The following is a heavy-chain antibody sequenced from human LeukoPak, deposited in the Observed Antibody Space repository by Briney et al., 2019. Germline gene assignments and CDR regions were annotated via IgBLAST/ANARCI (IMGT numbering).Heavy chain of an antibody. CDR1: GFTFSSYG. V-gene: IGHV3-21*01. J-gene: IGHJ4*02. Sequence: PGGSLRLSCAASGFTFSSYGMNWVRQAPGKGLEWVSSISSSSSYIYYADSVKGRFTISRDNAKNSLYLQMNSLRAEDTAVYYCARDPARVGATDFDYWGQGTLVTVSS. CDR2: ISSSSSYI. CDR3: ARDPARVGATDFDY. D-gene: IGHD1-26*01.